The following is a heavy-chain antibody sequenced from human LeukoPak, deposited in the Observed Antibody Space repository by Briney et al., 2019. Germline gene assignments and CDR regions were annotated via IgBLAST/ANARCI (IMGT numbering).Heavy chain of an antibody. J-gene: IGHJ4*02. CDR1: GFTFSSYA. D-gene: IGHD3-22*01. CDR2: ISGSGGST. CDR3: TKRLDSSGYYYAPDY. Sequence: GGSLRLACAASGFTFSSYAMSWVRQAPGKGLELVSAISGSGGSTYYADSVKGRFTISRDNSKNTLYLQMNSLRAEDTAVYYCTKRLDSSGYYYAPDYWGQGTLVTVSS. V-gene: IGHV3-23*01.